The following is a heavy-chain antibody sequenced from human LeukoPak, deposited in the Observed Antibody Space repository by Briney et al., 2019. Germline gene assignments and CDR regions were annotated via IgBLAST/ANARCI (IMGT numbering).Heavy chain of an antibody. CDR1: GYTFTGYY. D-gene: IGHD2-15*01. J-gene: IGHJ5*02. V-gene: IGHV1-2*02. CDR2: INPNSGDT. Sequence: ASVKVSCKASGYTFTGYYMHWVRQAPGQGLEWMGWINPNSGDTNYAQKFQGRVTMTRDTSISTVYMELRRLRYDNTAAYYCARGPLEYCSGGTCYSGRNWFDPWGQGTLVTVSS. CDR3: ARGPLEYCSGGTCYSGRNWFDP.